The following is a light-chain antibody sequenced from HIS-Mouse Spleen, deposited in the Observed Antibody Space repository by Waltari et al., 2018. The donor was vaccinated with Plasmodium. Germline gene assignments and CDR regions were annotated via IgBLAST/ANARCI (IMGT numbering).Light chain of an antibody. J-gene: IGLJ3*02. CDR3: YSTDSSGNHRV. CDR1: ALPKKY. V-gene: IGLV3-10*01. Sequence: SYELTRPPSVSVSPGQPARIPCSGAALPKKYAYWYQQKSGQAPVLVIYEDSKRPSGIPERFSGSSSGTMATLTISGAQVEDEADYYCYSTDSSGNHRVFGGGTKLTVL. CDR2: EDS.